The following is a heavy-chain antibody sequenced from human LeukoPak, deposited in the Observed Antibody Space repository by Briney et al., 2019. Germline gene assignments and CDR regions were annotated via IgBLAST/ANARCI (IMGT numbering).Heavy chain of an antibody. CDR1: GFTFSSYA. Sequence: PGGSLRLSCAASGFTFSSYAMSWVRQAPGKGLEWVSAISGSGGSTYYADSVKGRFTISRDNSKNTLYLQMNSLRAEDTAVYYCATGGYYDSSGYPRAFDIWGQGTMVTVSS. CDR2: ISGSGGST. V-gene: IGHV3-23*01. J-gene: IGHJ3*02. D-gene: IGHD3-22*01. CDR3: ATGGYYDSSGYPRAFDI.